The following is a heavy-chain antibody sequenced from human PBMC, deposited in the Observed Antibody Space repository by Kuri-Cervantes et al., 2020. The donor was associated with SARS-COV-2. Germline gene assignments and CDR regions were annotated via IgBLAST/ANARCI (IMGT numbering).Heavy chain of an antibody. Sequence: ETLSLTCEASGFSVSRNYLSWVRQAPGKGLEWVSVLHPDGVTHYAAFVKGRFTISRDNSKNTLFLQMTSLRPDDTAMYFCAREGDYGWWGRGTLVTVSS. D-gene: IGHD4-17*01. CDR1: GFSVSRNY. CDR3: AREGDYGW. CDR2: LHPDGVT. J-gene: IGHJ4*02. V-gene: IGHV3-66*02.